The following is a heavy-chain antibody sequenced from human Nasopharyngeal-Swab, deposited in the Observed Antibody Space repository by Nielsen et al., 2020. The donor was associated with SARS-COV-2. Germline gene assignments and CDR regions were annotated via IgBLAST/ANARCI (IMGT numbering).Heavy chain of an antibody. J-gene: IGHJ4*02. D-gene: IGHD6-19*01. CDR1: GFTFTTYD. V-gene: IGHV1-8*01. CDR2: MTPKTGYT. Sequence: ASVKVSCKASGFTFTTYDINWVRQASGQGPAWMGWMTPKTGYTGYAQKFQGRVTMTWNTSISTAYMDLRSLTSEDTAVYYCARGGPVAFDYWGQGSLVIVSS. CDR3: ARGGPVAFDY.